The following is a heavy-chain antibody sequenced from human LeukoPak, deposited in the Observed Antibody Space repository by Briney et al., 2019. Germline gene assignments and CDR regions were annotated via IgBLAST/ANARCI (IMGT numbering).Heavy chain of an antibody. CDR3: ARGPPYFDY. Sequence: SETLSLTCAVYGGSFSGYYRSWIRQPPGKGLEWIGEINHSGSTNYNPSLKSRVTISVDTSKNQFSLKLSSVTAADTAVYYCARGPPYFDYWGQGTLVTVSS. V-gene: IGHV4-34*01. CDR1: GGSFSGYY. CDR2: INHSGST. J-gene: IGHJ4*02.